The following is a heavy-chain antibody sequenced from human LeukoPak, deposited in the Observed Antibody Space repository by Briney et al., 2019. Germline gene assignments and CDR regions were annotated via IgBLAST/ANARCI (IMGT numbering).Heavy chain of an antibody. D-gene: IGHD3-10*01. V-gene: IGHV3-21*01. CDR1: GFTFSSYS. Sequence: GGSLRLSCAASGFTFSSYSMNWVRQAPGKGLEWVSPISSSSSYIYYADSVKGRFTISRDNAKNSLYLQMNSLRAEDTAVYYCARDLMVRGVIGYWGQGTLVTVSS. CDR3: ARDLMVRGVIGY. CDR2: ISSSSSYI. J-gene: IGHJ4*02.